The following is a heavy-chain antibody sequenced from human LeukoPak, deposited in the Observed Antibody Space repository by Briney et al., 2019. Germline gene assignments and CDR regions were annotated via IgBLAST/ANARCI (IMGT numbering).Heavy chain of an antibody. Sequence: PSETLSLTCSVSNGSVKNYYWTWIRQPPGQGLEWIGNFLYSGTTTYRASLDSRLIISVDNSKNTVSLRLSSVTAADTAVYYCATIVYSGSRYHFDTWGQGTLVTVSS. J-gene: IGHJ4*02. V-gene: IGHV4-59*02. CDR2: FLYSGTT. D-gene: IGHD1-26*01. CDR1: NGSVKNYY. CDR3: ATIVYSGSRYHFDT.